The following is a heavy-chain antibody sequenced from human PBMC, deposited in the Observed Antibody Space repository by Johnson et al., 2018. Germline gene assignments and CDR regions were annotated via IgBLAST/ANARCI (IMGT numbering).Heavy chain of an antibody. CDR1: GFTFSSYS. CDR3: ARIESYDSSTAPSFDI. Sequence: EVQLLESGGGLVKPGGSLRLSCAASGFTFSSYSMNWVRQAPGKGLEWGSSISSSSSYIYYSDSVKGRFTISRDNAKNSLYLQMNSLRAEDTAVYYCARIESYDSSTAPSFDIWGQGTMVTVSS. CDR2: ISSSSSYI. J-gene: IGHJ3*02. D-gene: IGHD3-22*01. V-gene: IGHV3-21*01.